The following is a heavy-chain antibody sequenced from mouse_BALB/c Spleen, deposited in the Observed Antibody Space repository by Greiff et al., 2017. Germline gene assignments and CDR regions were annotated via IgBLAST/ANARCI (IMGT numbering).Heavy chain of an antibody. V-gene: IGHV1S81*02. J-gene: IGHJ4*01. CDR1: GYTFTSSW. D-gene: IGHD2-4*01. CDR3: GGGYDYDGGAIYAMDY. Sequence: QVQLQQPGAELVKPGASVQLSCKASGYTFTSSWMHWVKQRPGQGLEWIGEINPSNGRTNYNEKFKSKATLTVDKSSSTAYMQRSSLTSEDSAVYYGGGGYDYDGGAIYAMDYWGQGTSVTVSS. CDR2: INPSNGRT.